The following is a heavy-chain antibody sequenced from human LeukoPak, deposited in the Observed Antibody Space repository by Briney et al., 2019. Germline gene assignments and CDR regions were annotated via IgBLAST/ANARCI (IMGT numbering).Heavy chain of an antibody. V-gene: IGHV1-24*01. Sequence: GGSVKVSCKVYGYILTELSMHWVRQAPGKGLEWMGGFDPEDGETIYAQKFQGRFTMTEDTSTDTAYMELSSLRSEDTAVYYCATHSSAYYYVNPLWQHWGQGTLVTVSS. CDR1: GYILTELS. J-gene: IGHJ1*01. CDR3: ATHSSAYYYVNPLWQH. CDR2: FDPEDGET. D-gene: IGHD3-22*01.